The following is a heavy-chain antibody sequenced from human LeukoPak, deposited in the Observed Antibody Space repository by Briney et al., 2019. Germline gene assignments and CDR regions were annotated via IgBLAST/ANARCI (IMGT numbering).Heavy chain of an antibody. V-gene: IGHV3-23*01. Sequence: GGSLRLSCAAPGFTLSSYAMSWVRQAPGKGLEWVSAISGSGGSTYYADSVKGRFTISRDNSKNTLYLQMNSLRAEDTAVYYCAKLQPYYYGSGSAETYYFDYWGQGTLVTVSS. CDR2: ISGSGGST. D-gene: IGHD3-10*01. CDR3: AKLQPYYYGSGSAETYYFDY. CDR1: GFTLSSYA. J-gene: IGHJ4*02.